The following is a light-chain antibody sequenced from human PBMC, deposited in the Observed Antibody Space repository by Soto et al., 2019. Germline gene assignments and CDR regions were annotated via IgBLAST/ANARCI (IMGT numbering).Light chain of an antibody. CDR2: GAS. CDR1: QSVASG. V-gene: IGKV3D-15*01. J-gene: IGKJ4*01. Sequence: EIMMTQSPATLSVSPGERVTRSCRAGQSVASGLAWYQQKPGQAPRLLIYGASTRATGIPARFSGSGSGTEFTLTISSLQSEDFAVYYCQQYNNWPIAFGGGTKVQLK. CDR3: QQYNNWPIA.